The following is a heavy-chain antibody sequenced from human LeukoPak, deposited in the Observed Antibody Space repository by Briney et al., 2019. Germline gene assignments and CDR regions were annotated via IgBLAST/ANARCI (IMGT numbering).Heavy chain of an antibody. CDR1: GFTLTTYA. V-gene: IGHV3-23*01. D-gene: IGHD6-19*01. CDR2: LSSGGTT. Sequence: PGGSLRLSCAVSGFTLTTYAMSWVRQAPGKGLEWVSALSSGGTTWYADSVKGRFTISRDTSTSTLFLQMNSLRAEDTAVYYCAKPAISSRGWYYDYWGQGTLVTVSS. CDR3: AKPAISSRGWYYDY. J-gene: IGHJ4*02.